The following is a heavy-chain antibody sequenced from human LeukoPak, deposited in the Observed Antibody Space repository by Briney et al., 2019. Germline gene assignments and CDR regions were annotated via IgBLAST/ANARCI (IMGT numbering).Heavy chain of an antibody. J-gene: IGHJ4*02. Sequence: GGSLRLSCAASGFTFSSYWMHWVRQPPGKGLVWVSRISGDGNSAIYADSVKGRFTISRDNAKSTLYLQMHSLRADDTAVYYCARGLSNLEDCWGQGTLVTVSS. D-gene: IGHD1-1*01. CDR1: GFTFSSYW. CDR2: ISGDGNSA. CDR3: ARGLSNLEDC. V-gene: IGHV3-74*01.